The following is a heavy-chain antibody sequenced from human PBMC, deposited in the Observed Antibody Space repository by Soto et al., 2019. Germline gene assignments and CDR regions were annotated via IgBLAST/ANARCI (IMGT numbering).Heavy chain of an antibody. D-gene: IGHD3-10*01. CDR3: ARDMNRGIIISGWFDP. J-gene: IGHJ5*02. CDR1: GYTFSSYY. CDR2: INPSGGST. V-gene: IGHV1-46*01. Sequence: GASVKVSCKASGYTFSSYYIHWVRQAPGQGLEWMGIINPSGGSTSCAQKFQGRVTMTRDTSTSTVYMELSSLRSEDTAVYYCARDMNRGIIISGWFDPWGQGTLVTVSS.